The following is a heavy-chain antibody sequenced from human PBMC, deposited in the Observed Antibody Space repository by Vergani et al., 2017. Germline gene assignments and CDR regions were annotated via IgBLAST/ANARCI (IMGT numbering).Heavy chain of an antibody. V-gene: IGHV4-31*02. Sequence: QVQLQESGPGLVKPSQTLSLTCIVSGGSINSGGYFWSWIRQHPGKGLEWVGYISYTGSNTYNPSLKSRVIVSVDTTKNQFSLKLTSVTAAGTAIYYCARAPVAGNCFDPWGQGTLVTVSS. J-gene: IGHJ5*02. CDR2: ISYTGSN. CDR3: ARAPVAGNCFDP. CDR1: GGSINSGGYF. D-gene: IGHD6-19*01.